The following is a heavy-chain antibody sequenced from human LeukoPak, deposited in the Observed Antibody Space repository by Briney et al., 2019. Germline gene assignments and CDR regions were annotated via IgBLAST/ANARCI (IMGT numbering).Heavy chain of an antibody. D-gene: IGHD1-1*01. J-gene: IGHJ4*02. CDR1: GFIFSNDA. CDR3: VRDPSGSGFAFDS. Sequence: GGSLRLSCAVSGFIFSNDAMHWVRQAPGKGLEWVAFIWFDGSNKHYADSVKGRFTISRDNSEDTLYLQMNSLRAEDTAVYYCVRDPSGSGFAFDSWGQGALVTVSS. CDR2: IWFDGSNK. V-gene: IGHV3-33*01.